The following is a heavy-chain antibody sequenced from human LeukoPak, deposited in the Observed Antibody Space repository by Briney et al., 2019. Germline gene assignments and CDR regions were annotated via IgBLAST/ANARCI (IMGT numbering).Heavy chain of an antibody. J-gene: IGHJ5*02. CDR1: GFTFSSYG. CDR3: AGTQGWFDP. CDR2: ISGSGGST. V-gene: IGHV3-23*01. Sequence: GRSLRLSCAASGFTFSSYGMHWVRQAPGKGLEWVSAISGSGGSTYYADSVKGRFTISRDNSKNTLYLQMNSLRAEDTAVYYCAGTQGWFDPWGQGTLVTVSS.